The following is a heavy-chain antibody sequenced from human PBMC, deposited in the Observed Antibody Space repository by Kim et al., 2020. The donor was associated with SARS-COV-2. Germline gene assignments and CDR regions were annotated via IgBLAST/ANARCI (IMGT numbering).Heavy chain of an antibody. CDR2: LIPILGIA. CDR3: ARDESSSWYNWFDP. J-gene: IGHJ5*02. Sequence: SVKVSCKASGGTFSSYAISWVRQAPGQGLEWMGRLIPILGIANYAQKFQGRVMITADKSTSTAYMELSSLRSEDTAVYYCARDESSSWYNWFDPWGQGTLVTVSS. V-gene: IGHV1-69*04. D-gene: IGHD6-13*01. CDR1: GGTFSSYA.